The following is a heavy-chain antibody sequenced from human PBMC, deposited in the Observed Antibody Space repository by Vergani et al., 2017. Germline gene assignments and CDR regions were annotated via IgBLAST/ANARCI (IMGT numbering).Heavy chain of an antibody. V-gene: IGHV3-23*01. CDR1: GFTFRNYA. CDR3: AKDPRLKEDYYYYYMDV. CDR2: ISDNGGTT. Sequence: EVQLLESEGGLAQPGGSLRLSCAASGFTFRNYAMTWVRQAPGKGLEWVSIISDNGGTTYYGDSVKGRFTISRDNSKNTLYLYMNSLRADDTAVYYCAKDPRLKEDYYYYYMDVWGKGTTVTVSS. J-gene: IGHJ6*03.